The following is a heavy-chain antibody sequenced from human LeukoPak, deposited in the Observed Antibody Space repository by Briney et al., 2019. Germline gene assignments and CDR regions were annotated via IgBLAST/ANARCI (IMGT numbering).Heavy chain of an antibody. J-gene: IGHJ4*02. CDR1: GYTFTSYG. CDR3: ARASSYGSGSYDFDY. V-gene: IGHV1-18*01. Sequence: ASVRVSCKASGYTFTSYGINWVRQAPGQGLEWVGWISAYNGDTNYAQNLQGRVTMTTDTSTSTAYMELRSLRSDDTAVYYCARASSYGSGSYDFDYWGQGTLVTVSS. D-gene: IGHD3-10*01. CDR2: ISAYNGDT.